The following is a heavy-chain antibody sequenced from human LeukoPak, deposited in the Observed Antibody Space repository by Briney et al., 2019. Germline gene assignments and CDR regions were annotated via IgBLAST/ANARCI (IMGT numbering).Heavy chain of an antibody. Sequence: SETLSLTCTVSGGSISSYYWTWIRQPPGKGLEWIGEIVQSGRTNYSPSLESRLTLSVDTSKNQFSLKLSSVTAADTAVYYCARGSVLMGYASFDYWGQGALVTVSS. CDR3: ARGSVLMGYASFDY. D-gene: IGHD2-8*01. CDR1: GGSISSYY. V-gene: IGHV4-34*12. J-gene: IGHJ4*02. CDR2: IVQSGRT.